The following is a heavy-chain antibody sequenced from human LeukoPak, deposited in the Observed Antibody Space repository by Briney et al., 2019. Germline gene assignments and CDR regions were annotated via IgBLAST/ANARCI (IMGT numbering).Heavy chain of an antibody. CDR3: ARPMVVDRAKRNFDY. D-gene: IGHD3-22*01. CDR1: GYSFTSYW. V-gene: IGHV5-51*01. Sequence: GESLKISCKGSGYSFTSYWIGWVRQMPGKGLEWMGIIYPGDSDTRYNPSFQGQVTISADKSISTAYLQWSSLKASDTAMYYCARPMVVDRAKRNFDYWGQGTLVTVSS. CDR2: IYPGDSDT. J-gene: IGHJ4*02.